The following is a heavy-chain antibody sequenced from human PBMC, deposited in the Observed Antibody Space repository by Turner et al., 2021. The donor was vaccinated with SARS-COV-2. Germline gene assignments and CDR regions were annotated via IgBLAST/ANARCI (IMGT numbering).Heavy chain of an antibody. CDR2: ISSDGSNK. Sequence: QVQLVESGGGVVQPGGSLRTTGAASGFTFSSYGMHWVRQAPGKGLEWMAVISSDGSNKYYADSVKGRFTISRDNSKNTLYLQMSSLRAEDTAVYYCAKCGYQYYHYYYMDVWGKGTTVTVSS. J-gene: IGHJ6*03. V-gene: IGHV3-30*18. CDR3: AKCGYQYYHYYYMDV. D-gene: IGHD6-25*01. CDR1: GFTFSSYG.